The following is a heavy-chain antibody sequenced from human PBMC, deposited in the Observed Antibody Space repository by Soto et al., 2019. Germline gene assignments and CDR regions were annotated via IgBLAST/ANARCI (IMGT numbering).Heavy chain of an antibody. J-gene: IGHJ6*02. CDR3: ARCLFEYSSSSRYGMDV. CDR2: IKQDGSEK. CDR1: GFTFSSYW. D-gene: IGHD6-6*01. Sequence: PGGSLRLSCAASGFTFSSYWMSWVRQAPGKGPEWVANIKQDGSEKYYVDSVKGRFTISRDNAKNSLYLQMNSLRAEDTAVYYCARCLFEYSSSSRYGMDVWGHGTTVTVSS. V-gene: IGHV3-7*01.